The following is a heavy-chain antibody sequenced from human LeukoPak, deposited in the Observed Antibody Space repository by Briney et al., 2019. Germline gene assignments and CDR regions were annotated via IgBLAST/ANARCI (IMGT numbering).Heavy chain of an antibody. V-gene: IGHV3-73*01. Sequence: PGGSLRLSCAASRFTFSGSAMHWVRQASGKGLEWVGRIRSRANSYATAYAASVKGRFTISRDDSKNTAYLQMNSLKTEDTAVYYCTRRADSITIFGVVTPSNCFDPWGQGTLVTVSS. D-gene: IGHD3-3*01. CDR1: RFTFSGSA. J-gene: IGHJ5*02. CDR3: TRRADSITIFGVVTPSNCFDP. CDR2: IRSRANSYAT.